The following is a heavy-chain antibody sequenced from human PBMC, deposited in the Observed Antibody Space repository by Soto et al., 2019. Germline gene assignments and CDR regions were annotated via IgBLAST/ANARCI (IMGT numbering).Heavy chain of an antibody. CDR3: ARVWGDSSSWYGPVNWFDP. J-gene: IGHJ5*02. Sequence: QVQLQESGPGLVKPSQTLSLTCTVPGGSISSGGYYWSWIRQHPGKGLEWIGYIYYSGSTYYNPSLKSRVPISVDTSKNQFSLKLSSVTAADTAVYYCARVWGDSSSWYGPVNWFDPWGQGTLVTVSS. V-gene: IGHV4-31*03. CDR1: GGSISSGGYY. D-gene: IGHD6-13*01. CDR2: IYYSGST.